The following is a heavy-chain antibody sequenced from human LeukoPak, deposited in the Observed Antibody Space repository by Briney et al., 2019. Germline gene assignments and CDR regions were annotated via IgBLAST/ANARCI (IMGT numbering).Heavy chain of an antibody. CDR1: GYTFTGYY. J-gene: IGHJ4*02. V-gene: IGHV1-2*02. D-gene: IGHD6-13*01. CDR2: INPNSGGT. CDR3: ARIAAAGN. Sequence: GASVKVSCKASGYTFTGYYLHWVRQAPGQGLEWMGWINPNSGGTNYAQRFQGRVTMTRDTSISTAYMELSRLTSDDTAMYYCARIAAAGNWGQGTLVTVSS.